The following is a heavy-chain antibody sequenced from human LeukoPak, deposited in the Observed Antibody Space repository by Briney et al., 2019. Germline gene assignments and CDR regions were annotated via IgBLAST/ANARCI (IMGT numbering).Heavy chain of an antibody. J-gene: IGHJ4*02. CDR2: IYYSGTT. Sequence: SETLSLTCTVSGGSMSSYYWTWIRHPPGKGLEWVGYIYYSGTTKYNPSLKSRVTISLDTSKNQFSLELSSVTAADTAVYYCARAPYSSTWYLEYFDFWGEGTLVTVSS. V-gene: IGHV4-59*01. CDR3: ARAPYSSTWYLEYFDF. D-gene: IGHD6-13*01. CDR1: GGSMSSYY.